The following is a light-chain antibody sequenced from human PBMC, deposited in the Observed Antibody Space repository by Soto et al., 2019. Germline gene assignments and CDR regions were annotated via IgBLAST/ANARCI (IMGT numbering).Light chain of an antibody. Sequence: VVLTQSPGTLSLSPGERATLSCRASQSVGRRYLAWYQQKPGQAPRLLIYDTSDRAKNIPDRFSGGGSETAFSLTISKLVPEDSAVYYCQHQGTFGGGTKLEIK. CDR3: QHQGT. V-gene: IGKV3-20*01. CDR2: DTS. CDR1: QSVGRRY. J-gene: IGKJ4*01.